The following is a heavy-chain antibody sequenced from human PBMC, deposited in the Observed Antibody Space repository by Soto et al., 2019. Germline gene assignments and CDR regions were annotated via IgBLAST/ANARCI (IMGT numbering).Heavy chain of an antibody. Sequence: PSETLSLTCTLSRGSISSCYSYWSLIRQPPRKGLEWIGYIYYSGSTYYNPSLKRRVTISVDTSKNQFSVTLSSVTTADTALEYCAREDRRGGSGVYYYYYRMDVWGQRTRVSVSS. CDR1: RGSISSCYSY. V-gene: IGHV4-30-4*01. CDR3: AREDRRGGSGVYYYYYRMDV. D-gene: IGHD6-25*01. J-gene: IGHJ6*02. CDR2: IYYSGST.